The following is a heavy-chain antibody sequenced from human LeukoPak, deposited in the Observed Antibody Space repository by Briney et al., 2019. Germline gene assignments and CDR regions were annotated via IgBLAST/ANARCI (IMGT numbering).Heavy chain of an antibody. V-gene: IGHV4-4*07. D-gene: IGHD5-24*01. CDR1: GGCISSHY. J-gene: IGHJ5*01. Sequence: SETLSLTCTVSGGCISSHYLSWIRQPAGKGLEWIGRICCSGTTNYNPSLKSRVTMSVDTSKNQLSLKLSSVTAADTAVYYCARGKDGYADFDCWGQGTLVTVSS. CDR3: ARGKDGYADFDC. CDR2: ICCSGTT.